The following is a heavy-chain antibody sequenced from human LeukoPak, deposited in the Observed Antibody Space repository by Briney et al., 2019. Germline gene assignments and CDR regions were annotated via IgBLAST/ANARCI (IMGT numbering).Heavy chain of an antibody. V-gene: IGHV3-23*01. J-gene: IGHJ2*01. CDR2: ITGSSTWT. CDR3: ARELVSLGTGYFDL. CDR1: GFTFRTYG. D-gene: IGHD7-27*01. Sequence: GGPLRLSCEASGFTFRTYGMTWVRQSPGKRLEWVSGITGSSTWTYYADSVRGRFTISRDNSKNTLHLQMNNLTADDTAIYYCARELVSLGTGYFDLWGRGTLVTVSS.